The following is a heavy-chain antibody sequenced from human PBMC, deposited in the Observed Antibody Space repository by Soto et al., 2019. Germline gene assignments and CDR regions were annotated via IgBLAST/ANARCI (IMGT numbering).Heavy chain of an antibody. J-gene: IGHJ5*02. CDR3: AKAHQTAMVPNWFDP. CDR2: ISGSGGST. Sequence: GGSLILSCAASGFTFSSYAMSWVRQAPGKGLEWVSAISGSGGSTYYADSVKGRFTISRDNSKNTPYLQMNSLRAEDTAVYYCAKAHQTAMVPNWFDPWGQGTLVTVSS. V-gene: IGHV3-23*01. D-gene: IGHD5-18*01. CDR1: GFTFSSYA.